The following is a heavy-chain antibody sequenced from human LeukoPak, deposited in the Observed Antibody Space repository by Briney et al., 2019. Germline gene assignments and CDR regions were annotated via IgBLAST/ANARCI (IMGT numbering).Heavy chain of an antibody. V-gene: IGHV1-46*01. Sequence: ASVKVSCKASGYTFTGYYMHWVRQAPGQGLEWMGWINPSGGSTSYAQKFQGRVTMTRDMSTSTVYMELSSLRSEDTAVYYCARGDSSGYTPLPFDYWGQGTLVTVSS. D-gene: IGHD3-22*01. CDR2: INPSGGST. J-gene: IGHJ4*02. CDR3: ARGDSSGYTPLPFDY. CDR1: GYTFTGYY.